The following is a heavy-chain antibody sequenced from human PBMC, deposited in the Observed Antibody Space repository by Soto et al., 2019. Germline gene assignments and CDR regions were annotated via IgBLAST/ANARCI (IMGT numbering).Heavy chain of an antibody. Sequence: QVQLQQSGPGLVKPSQTLALTCAMSGDSVSGNSAAWNWIRQSSSRGLEWLGRTYYRSKWYNDYAVSLKRRITINPDISKNQFSLQLNSVTPEDTAMYYCAREGYQLLVAHYSYTYMEVWGQSPTVTVS. J-gene: IGHJ6*02. CDR2: TYYRSKWYN. CDR1: GDSVSGNSAA. CDR3: AREGYQLLVAHYSYTYMEV. V-gene: IGHV6-1*01. D-gene: IGHD2-2*01.